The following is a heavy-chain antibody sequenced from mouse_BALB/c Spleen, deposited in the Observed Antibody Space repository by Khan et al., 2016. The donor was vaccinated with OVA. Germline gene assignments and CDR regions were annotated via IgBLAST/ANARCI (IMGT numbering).Heavy chain of an antibody. CDR2: IDPDNGAP. CDR1: GFTIKDYY. V-gene: IGHV14-1*02. J-gene: IGHJ3*01. CDR3: ARSGYFAWFTY. Sequence: VQLKESGAELVRPGALVKLSCKPSGFTIKDYYIHWVKQRPEQGLEWIGWIDPDNGAPFYDPRFQGKAIITADTSSHTAYLQLSSLASEDTAVYYCARSGYFAWFTYWGQGTLVTVSA. D-gene: IGHD1-1*01.